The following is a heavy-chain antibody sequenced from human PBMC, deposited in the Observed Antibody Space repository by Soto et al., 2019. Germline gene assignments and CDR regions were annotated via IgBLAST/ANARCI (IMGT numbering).Heavy chain of an antibody. V-gene: IGHV4-61*01. D-gene: IGHD1-26*01. CDR2: IYYNGNT. CDR3: ARETGYRGSL. CDR1: GGSVSSASYY. Sequence: SETLSLTCTVSGGSVSSASYYWSWIRQPPGQGLEWIGYIYYNGNTNYNPSLNGRLTMSMDTSKNQFSLKLISVTAADTAMYYCARETGYRGSLWGQGTPVTVYS. J-gene: IGHJ4*02.